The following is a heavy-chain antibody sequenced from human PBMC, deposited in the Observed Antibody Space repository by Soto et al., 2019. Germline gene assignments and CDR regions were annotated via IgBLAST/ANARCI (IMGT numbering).Heavy chain of an antibody. CDR3: ARRRDKHQFGGLDV. CDR1: NDSIASGVNH. V-gene: IGHV4-39*01. Sequence: SETLSLTCTVSNDSIASGVNHWDWIRQSPGGRLEWIGGVYYSAGSFYNPSLRSRVSISLNLSANQISLRLTSVTAADAGVYFCARRRDKHQFGGLDVWGRGTLVTVSS. D-gene: IGHD3-16*01. CDR2: VYYSAGS. J-gene: IGHJ1*01.